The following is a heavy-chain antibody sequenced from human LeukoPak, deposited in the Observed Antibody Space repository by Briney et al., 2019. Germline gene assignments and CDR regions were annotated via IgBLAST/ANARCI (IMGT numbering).Heavy chain of an antibody. CDR3: ARIRLRAFDI. Sequence: GGSLRLSCAASGFTFSSYWMSWVRQAPGKGLEWVANIKDDGTEKYYVDSVKGRFTISRDNAKNLLYLQMNSLRAEDTAVYYCARIRLRAFDIRGQGTMVTVPS. CDR1: GFTFSSYW. CDR2: IKDDGTEK. D-gene: IGHD2-21*02. J-gene: IGHJ3*02. V-gene: IGHV3-7*05.